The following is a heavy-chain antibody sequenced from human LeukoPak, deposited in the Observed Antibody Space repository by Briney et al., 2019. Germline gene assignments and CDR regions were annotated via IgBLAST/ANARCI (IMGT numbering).Heavy chain of an antibody. D-gene: IGHD2-2*01. Sequence: GASVKVSCKASGYTFTGYYMHWVRQAPGQGLEWMGWINPNSGGTNYAQKFQGRVTMTRDTSISTAYMELSRLRSDDTAVCYCASDIGYCSSTSCLPNAFDIWGQGTMVTVSS. J-gene: IGHJ3*02. V-gene: IGHV1-2*02. CDR1: GYTFTGYY. CDR2: INPNSGGT. CDR3: ASDIGYCSSTSCLPNAFDI.